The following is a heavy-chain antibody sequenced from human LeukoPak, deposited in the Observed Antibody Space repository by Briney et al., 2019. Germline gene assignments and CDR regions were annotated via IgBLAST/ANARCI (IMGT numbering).Heavy chain of an antibody. CDR3: ARDWGGVKVLRFVEWLPPVSEDL. V-gene: IGHV3-48*04. J-gene: IGHJ5*02. Sequence: PGGSLRLSCAASGFIFSSYSMNWVRQAPGKGLEWISYISSSGSITYYADSVKGRFIISRDNAKNSLYLQMNSVRADDTAVYYCARDWGGVKVLRFVEWLPPVSEDLWGQGTLVAVSP. D-gene: IGHD3-3*01. CDR1: GFIFSSYS. CDR2: ISSSGSIT.